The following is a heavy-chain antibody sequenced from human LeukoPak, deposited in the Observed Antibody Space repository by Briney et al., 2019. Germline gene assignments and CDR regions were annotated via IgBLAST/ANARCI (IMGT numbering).Heavy chain of an antibody. CDR2: ISTYNGNT. CDR3: ARGSGSSTYGMDV. J-gene: IGHJ6*02. Sequence: ASVKVSCKASGYIFTTYDISWVRQAPGQGLEWMGWISTYNGNTNYAQNLRGRVTMTTDTSTSTAYMEVWSLRSDDTAVYYCARGSGSSTYGMDVWGQGTTVTVSS. D-gene: IGHD1-26*01. CDR1: GYIFTTYD. V-gene: IGHV1-18*01.